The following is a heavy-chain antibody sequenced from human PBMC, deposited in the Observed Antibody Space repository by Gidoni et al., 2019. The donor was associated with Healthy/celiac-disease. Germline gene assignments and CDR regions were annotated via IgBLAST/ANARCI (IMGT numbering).Heavy chain of an antibody. CDR3: AKDGYCSGGSCYYYYYGMDV. J-gene: IGHJ6*02. CDR1: GFTFSSYA. CDR2: ISGSGGST. Sequence: EVQLLESGGGLVQPGGSLSLSCAASGFTFSSYAMSWVRQAPGKGLEWVSAISGSGGSTYYADSVKGRFTISRDNSKNTLYLQMNSLRAEDTAVYYCAKDGYCSGGSCYYYYYGMDVWGQGTTVTVSS. V-gene: IGHV3-23*01. D-gene: IGHD2-15*01.